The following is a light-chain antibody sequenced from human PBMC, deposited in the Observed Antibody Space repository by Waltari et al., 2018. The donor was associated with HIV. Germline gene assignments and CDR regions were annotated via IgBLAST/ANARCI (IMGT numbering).Light chain of an antibody. Sequence: ERVMTQSPVTLSVSPGERATLSCRASQTVNHNLAWYHQTPGQAPRLLIYDASTRATGIPARFSGSGSVTEFTLTISSLQSEDFAVYYCQHYNNWPLAFGQGTKVEIK. CDR3: QHYNNWPLA. J-gene: IGKJ1*01. V-gene: IGKV3-15*01. CDR2: DAS. CDR1: QTVNHN.